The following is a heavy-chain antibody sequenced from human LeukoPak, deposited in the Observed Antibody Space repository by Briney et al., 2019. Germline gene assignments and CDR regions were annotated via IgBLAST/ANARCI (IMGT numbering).Heavy chain of an antibody. J-gene: IGHJ4*02. CDR1: GGTFSSYA. CDR2: IIPIFGTA. Sequence: SVKVSCKASGGTFSSYAISWVRQAPGQGLEWMGGIIPIFGTANYAQKLQGRVTITADESTSTAYMELSSLRSEDTAVYYCATVDTAMVPFYYWGQGTLVTVSS. CDR3: ATVDTAMVPFYY. V-gene: IGHV1-69*13. D-gene: IGHD5-18*01.